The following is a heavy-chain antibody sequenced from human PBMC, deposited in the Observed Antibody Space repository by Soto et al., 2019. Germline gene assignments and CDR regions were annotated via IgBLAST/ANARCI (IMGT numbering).Heavy chain of an antibody. Sequence: GASVKVSCKASGYTFTNYGVSWVRQAPGQGLEWMGWISGYNGNTNYAQKLQGRVTMTTDTSTSTAYMELRSMRSDDTAVYYCARIQGAYCRNGVCHGRPRADGFDIWGQGTMVTVSS. J-gene: IGHJ3*02. D-gene: IGHD2-8*01. CDR2: ISGYNGNT. V-gene: IGHV1-18*01. CDR3: ARIQGAYCRNGVCHGRPRADGFDI. CDR1: GYTFTNYG.